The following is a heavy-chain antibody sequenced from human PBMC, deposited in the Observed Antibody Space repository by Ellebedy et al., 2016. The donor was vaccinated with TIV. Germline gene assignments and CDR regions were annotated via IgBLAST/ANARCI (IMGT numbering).Heavy chain of an antibody. CDR3: AKGGSSKAYFDY. D-gene: IGHD2-2*01. Sequence: GESLKISCADSGFTFSSYAMSWVRQAPGKGLEWVSTISGSGGNTYYADSVKGRFTISRDNSKNTLYLQMNSLRAEDTAVYYCAKGGSSKAYFDYWGQGTLVTVSS. J-gene: IGHJ4*02. CDR2: ISGSGGNT. CDR1: GFTFSSYA. V-gene: IGHV3-23*01.